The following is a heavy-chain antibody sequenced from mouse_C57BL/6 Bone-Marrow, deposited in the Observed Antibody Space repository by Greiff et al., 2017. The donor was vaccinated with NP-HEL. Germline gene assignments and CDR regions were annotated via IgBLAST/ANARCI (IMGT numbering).Heavy chain of an antibody. CDR1: DSEVFPIAY. CDR2: ILPSIGRT. V-gene: IGHV15-2*01. Sequence: QVPLQQSGSELRSPGSSVKLSCKDFDSEVFPIAYMSWVRQKPGHGFEWIGGILPSIGRTIYGEKFEDKATLAADTLSNTAYLELNSLTSEDSAIYYCARGSSGDYYAMDYWGQGTSVTVSS. CDR3: ARGSSGDYYAMDY. J-gene: IGHJ4*01. D-gene: IGHD1-1*01.